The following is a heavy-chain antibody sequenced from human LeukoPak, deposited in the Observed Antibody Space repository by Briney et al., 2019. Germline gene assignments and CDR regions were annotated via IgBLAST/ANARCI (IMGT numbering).Heavy chain of an antibody. V-gene: IGHV3-23*01. CDR3: AKDTSIGRYCTNGVCSPFYY. D-gene: IGHD2-8*01. CDR1: GFTFSRHA. J-gene: IGHJ4*01. Sequence: GGSLRLSCAGSGFTFSRHAMRWVRQATGEGVEWVSAISDTGDTPYGVDYGTGRFTLSRGNSRGTLSLQLYSLRAEDTALHYSAKDTSIGRYCTNGVCSPFYYWGHGALVSVSS. CDR2: ISDTGDTP.